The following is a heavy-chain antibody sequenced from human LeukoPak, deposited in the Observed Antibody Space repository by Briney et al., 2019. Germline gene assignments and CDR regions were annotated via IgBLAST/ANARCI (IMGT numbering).Heavy chain of an antibody. CDR1: GFTFSSYW. V-gene: IGHV3-7*03. D-gene: IGHD2-2*01. CDR3: AKATRGYCSSTSCLINDY. Sequence: GGSLRLSCAASGFTFSSYWMSWVRQAPGKGLEWVANIKQDGSEKYYVDSVKGRFTISRDNSKNTLYLQMNSLRAEDTAVYYCAKATRGYCSSTSCLINDYWGQGTLVTVSS. J-gene: IGHJ4*02. CDR2: IKQDGSEK.